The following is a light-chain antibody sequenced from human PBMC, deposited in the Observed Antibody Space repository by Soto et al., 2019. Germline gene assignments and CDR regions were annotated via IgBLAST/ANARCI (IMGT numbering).Light chain of an antibody. CDR3: GTWDSSLSAVV. Sequence: QSVLTQPPSVSAAPGQKVTISCSGSSSNIGNNYVSWYQHLPGTAPKLLMSENNKRPSGIPDRFSGSKSGTSATLGITGLQTGDEADYYCGTWDSSLSAVVFGGGTKLTVL. CDR2: ENN. V-gene: IGLV1-51*02. J-gene: IGLJ2*01. CDR1: SSNIGNNY.